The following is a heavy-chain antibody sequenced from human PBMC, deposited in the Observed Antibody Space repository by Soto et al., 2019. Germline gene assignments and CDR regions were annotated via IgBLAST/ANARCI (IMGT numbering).Heavy chain of an antibody. CDR1: GYTFITHS. D-gene: IGHD3-16*01. V-gene: IGHV1-3*01. CDR2: INAGNGDT. J-gene: IGHJ3*01. Sequence: QVQFVQSGAEVKKPGASVKVSCKASGYTFITHSMHWVRQAPGQRLEWMGWINAGNGDTKYAQKLQGRVTITRDTSASTAYMDLTSLRSEDTAVYYCARDSCFGGTCYDDAFDVWGQGTMVTVSS. CDR3: ARDSCFGGTCYDDAFDV.